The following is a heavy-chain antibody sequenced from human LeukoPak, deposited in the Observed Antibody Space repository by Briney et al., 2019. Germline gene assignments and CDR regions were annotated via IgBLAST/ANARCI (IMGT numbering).Heavy chain of an antibody. CDR1: GGTFSSYA. V-gene: IGHV1-69*04. CDR2: IIPILGIA. CDR3: AREGVGYDSSHWFDP. D-gene: IGHD3-22*01. Sequence: SVKVSCKASGGTFSSYAISWVRQAPGQGLEWMGRIIPILGIANYAQKFQGRVTITADKSTSTAYMELSSLRSEDTAVYYCAREGVGYDSSHWFDPWGQGTLVTVAS. J-gene: IGHJ5*02.